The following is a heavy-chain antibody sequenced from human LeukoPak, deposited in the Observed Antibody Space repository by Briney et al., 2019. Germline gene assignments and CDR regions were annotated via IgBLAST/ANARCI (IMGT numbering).Heavy chain of an antibody. V-gene: IGHV3-30*18. CDR2: IISDGSNK. J-gene: IGHJ4*02. D-gene: IGHD3-10*01. CDR3: AKGGRYYGSGSYHSSSDY. CDR1: GFTFSTYG. Sequence: GRSLRLSCAASGFTFSTYGMHWVRQAPGKGLEWVAVIISDGSNKYYADSVKGRFIISRDNAKNTLYLQMNSLRAEDTAVYYCAKGGRYYGSGSYHSSSDYWGQGTLVTVSS.